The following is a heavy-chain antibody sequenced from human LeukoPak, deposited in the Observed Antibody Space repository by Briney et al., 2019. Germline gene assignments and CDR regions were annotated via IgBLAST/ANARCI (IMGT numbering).Heavy chain of an antibody. CDR2: IIPIFGTA. J-gene: IGHJ6*03. D-gene: IGHD3-3*01. V-gene: IGHV1-69*13. CDR3: ARGPITIFGVVTSFWDYYMDV. CDR1: GGTFSSYA. Sequence: ASVKVSCKASGGTFSSYAISWVRQAPGQGLEWMGGIIPIFGTANYAQKFQGRVTISADESTSTAYMELSSLRSEDTAVYYCARGPITIFGVVTSFWDYYMDVWGKGTPVTVSS.